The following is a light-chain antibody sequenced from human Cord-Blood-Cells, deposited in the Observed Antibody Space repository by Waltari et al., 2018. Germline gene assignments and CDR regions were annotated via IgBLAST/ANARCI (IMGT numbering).Light chain of an antibody. CDR3: SSYTSSSTVV. Sequence: QSALTQPASASGSPGQSIPIPCPGTRRDVGGANYVSWYQQPPGKAPKRMIYDFSNRPSGVSNRFSGSKSGNTASLTISGLQAEDDADYYCSSYTSSSTVVFGGGTKLTVL. J-gene: IGLJ2*01. CDR2: DFS. V-gene: IGLV2-14*01. CDR1: RRDVGGANY.